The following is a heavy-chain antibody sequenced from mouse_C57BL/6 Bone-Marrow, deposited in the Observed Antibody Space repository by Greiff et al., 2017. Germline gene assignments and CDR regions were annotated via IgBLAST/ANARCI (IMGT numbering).Heavy chain of an antibody. V-gene: IGHV1-7*01. Sequence: QVQLQQSGAELAKPGASVKLSCKASGYTFTSYWMHWVKQRPGQGLEWIGYINHSSGYTKYNQKFKDKATLTAEKASSTAYMQLSSLTYDDSAVYYCAPPLYASYAMDYWGQGTSVTVSS. CDR1: GYTFTSYW. CDR2: INHSSGYT. J-gene: IGHJ4*01. CDR3: APPLYASYAMDY. D-gene: IGHD2-3*01.